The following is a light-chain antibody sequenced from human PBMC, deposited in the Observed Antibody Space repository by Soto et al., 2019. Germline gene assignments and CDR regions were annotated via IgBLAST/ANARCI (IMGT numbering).Light chain of an antibody. CDR3: QQYGSSAT. Sequence: ETVLTQSPDTLSLSPGERATLSCRASQSVTSDYLAWYQQKAGQAPRLLIYGASSRATGIPDRFCGSGSGTDFSLTISRLEPEDSAVYYCQQYGSSATFGGGTKVE. V-gene: IGKV3-20*01. J-gene: IGKJ4*01. CDR2: GAS. CDR1: QSVTSDY.